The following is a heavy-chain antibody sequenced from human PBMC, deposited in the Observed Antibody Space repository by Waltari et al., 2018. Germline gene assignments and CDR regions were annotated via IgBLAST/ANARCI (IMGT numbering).Heavy chain of an antibody. CDR1: GFTFSRYA. V-gene: IGHV3-23*01. CDR2: ISGSGGST. CDR3: AKEIRFLEWLLYRDYYYGMDV. J-gene: IGHJ6*02. Sequence: EVQLLESGGGLVQPGGSLRLSCAASGFTFSRYAMSWVRQATGKGLEWVSAISGSGGSTYYADSVKGRFTISRDNSKNTLYLQMNSLRAEDTAVYYCAKEIRFLEWLLYRDYYYGMDVWVQGPTVTVSS. D-gene: IGHD3-3*01.